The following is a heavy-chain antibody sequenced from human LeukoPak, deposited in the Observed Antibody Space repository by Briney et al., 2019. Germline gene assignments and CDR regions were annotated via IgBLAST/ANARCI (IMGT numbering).Heavy chain of an antibody. Sequence: PSETLSLTCTVSGGSISSYYWSWIRQPAGKGLEWIGRIYTSGSTNYNPSLKSRVTISVDTSKNQFSLKLSSVTAADTAVYYCARVGYSSSWYVLDYWGQGTLVTVSS. V-gene: IGHV4-4*07. CDR1: GGSISSYY. J-gene: IGHJ4*02. CDR2: IYTSGST. CDR3: ARVGYSSSWYVLDY. D-gene: IGHD6-13*01.